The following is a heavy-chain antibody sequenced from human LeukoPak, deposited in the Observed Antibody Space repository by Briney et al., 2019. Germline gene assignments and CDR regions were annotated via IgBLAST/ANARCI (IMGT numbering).Heavy chain of an antibody. V-gene: IGHV3-11*01. Sequence: GGSLRLSCAASGFTFSDYYMSWIRQAPGKGLEWVSYISSSGSLIYYADSMKGRFTISRDNAKNSLYLQMNSLRAEDTAVYYCASEANSKDYGGNSVDYWGQGTLVTVSS. J-gene: IGHJ4*02. CDR3: ASEANSKDYGGNSVDY. CDR1: GFTFSDYY. CDR2: ISSSGSLI. D-gene: IGHD4-23*01.